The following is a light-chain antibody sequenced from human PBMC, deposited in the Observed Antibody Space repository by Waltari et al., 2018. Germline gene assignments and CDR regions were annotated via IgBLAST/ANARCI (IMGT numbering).Light chain of an antibody. CDR2: YDR. J-gene: IGLJ1*01. CDR1: NIGTYS. CDR3: HVWHPHVDPGV. Sequence: SYVVTQPPSVSVAPGETDTITCGGDNIGTYSVHWYQQKEGQAPVLFIFYDRDRPSGIPDRFSGSNSGNTATLTISRVEAGDEARYYCHVWHPHVDPGVFGTGTEVTVL. V-gene: IGLV3-21*04.